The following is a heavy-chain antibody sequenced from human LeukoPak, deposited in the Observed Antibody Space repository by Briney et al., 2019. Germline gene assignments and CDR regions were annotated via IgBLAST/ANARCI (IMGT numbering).Heavy chain of an antibody. CDR2: ISWNSGSM. J-gene: IGHJ3*02. CDR3: AKDTYSYYGAFDI. D-gene: IGHD3-10*01. Sequence: SGISWNSGSMGYADSVKGRFTISRDNAKNSLYLQINSLRAEDTALYYCAKDTYSYYGAFDIWGQGTMVTVSS. V-gene: IGHV3-9*01.